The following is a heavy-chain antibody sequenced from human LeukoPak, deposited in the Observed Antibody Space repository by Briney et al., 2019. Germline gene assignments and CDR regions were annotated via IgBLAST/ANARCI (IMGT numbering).Heavy chain of an antibody. CDR1: GYTSINYY. CDR2: INPSAGST. CDR3: ARQRDSNWFDP. Sequence: ASVKVSCKASGYTSINYYIHWVRQAPGQRLEWMGIINPSAGSTTYAQNFQGRVTMTRDTSTNTVYMELSSLRSEDTAVYFCARQRDSNWFDPWGRGTLVTVSS. D-gene: IGHD4-11*01. J-gene: IGHJ5*02. V-gene: IGHV1-46*01.